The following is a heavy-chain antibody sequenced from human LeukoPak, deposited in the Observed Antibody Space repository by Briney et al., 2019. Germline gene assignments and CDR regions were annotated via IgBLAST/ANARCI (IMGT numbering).Heavy chain of an antibody. D-gene: IGHD2-2*01. CDR1: GFTFSSYG. J-gene: IGHJ6*02. CDR3: AKDRVPAAIDYYYYGMDV. V-gene: IGHV3-30*18. CDR2: ISYDGSNK. Sequence: GGSLRLSCAASGFTFSSYGMHWVRQAPGKGLEWVAVISYDGSNKYYADSVKGRFTISRDNSKNTLYLQMNGLRAEDTAVYYCAKDRVPAAIDYYYYGMDVWGQGTTVTVSS.